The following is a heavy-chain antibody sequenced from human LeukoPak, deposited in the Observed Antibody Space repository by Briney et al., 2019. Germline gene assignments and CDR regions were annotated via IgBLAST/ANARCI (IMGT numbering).Heavy chain of an antibody. V-gene: IGHV4-38-2*01. J-gene: IGHJ4*02. CDR2: IFQSGST. CDR1: GYPISSGYY. Sequence: SETLSLTCAVSGYPISSGYYWGWIRQPPGKGLEWIGRIFQSGSTSYNPSLKSRVTMSVDTSKNQFSLQLTSVTAADTAVYYCVRYDSRGSGPTQLDYWGQGTLVTISS. CDR3: VRYDSRGSGPTQLDY. D-gene: IGHD3-3*01.